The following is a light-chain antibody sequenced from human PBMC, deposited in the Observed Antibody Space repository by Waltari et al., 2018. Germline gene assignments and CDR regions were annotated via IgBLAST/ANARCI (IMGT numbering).Light chain of an antibody. J-gene: IGLJ1*01. V-gene: IGLV1-51*01. CDR1: DSNVGNDY. CDR3: GTWDSSLSAGV. CDR2: DDD. Sequence: QSVLTQPPSGSAAPAHKVTISCSGRDSNVGNDYVSWYQQLPGSAPKLLSYDDDNRPSGIPDRFSGSKSGTSATLAITGLQTGDEADYFCGTWDSSLSAGVFGTGTKVTV.